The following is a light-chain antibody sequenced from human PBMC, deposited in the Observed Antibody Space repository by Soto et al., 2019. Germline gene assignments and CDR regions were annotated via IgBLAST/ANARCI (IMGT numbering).Light chain of an antibody. CDR1: QGVGSD. Sequence: AIQMTQSPSSLSASVGDRVTITCRASQGVGSDLGWYQQKPGKAPKLLIYAASTLQSGVPSRFRGSGSGTDFALTISSLQPEDFATYYCLQDYNYPRTFGQGTRVEI. CDR2: AAS. J-gene: IGKJ1*01. CDR3: LQDYNYPRT. V-gene: IGKV1-6*01.